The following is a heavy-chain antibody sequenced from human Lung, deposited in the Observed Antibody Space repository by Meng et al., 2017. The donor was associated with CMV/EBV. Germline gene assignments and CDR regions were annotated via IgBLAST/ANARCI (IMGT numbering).Heavy chain of an antibody. CDR3: AREATRLQLVLDY. J-gene: IGHJ4*02. V-gene: IGHV3-48*03. Sequence: GESXKISCVASGFSFSSYEINWVRQAPGKGLEWVSYISSSGTTIYYAASVKGRFTISRDNAKNSVYLQMNSLSAEDTAIYYCAREATRLQLVLDYWGQGTLVTASS. D-gene: IGHD4-11*01. CDR1: GFSFSSYE. CDR2: ISSSGTTI.